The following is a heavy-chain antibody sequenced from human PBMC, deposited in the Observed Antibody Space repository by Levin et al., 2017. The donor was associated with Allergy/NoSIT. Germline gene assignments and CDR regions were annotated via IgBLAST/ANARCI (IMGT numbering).Heavy chain of an antibody. D-gene: IGHD3-10*01. Sequence: QAGESLKISCAASGLTFSRYGLHWVRQAPGKGLEWVALITSDGINKYYADSVKGRFIISRDNSKNSLYLQMNSLRREDTAVYYCANSGEFDYWGQGTLVTVSS. CDR1: GLTFSRYG. CDR2: ITSDGINK. J-gene: IGHJ4*02. CDR3: ANSGEFDY. V-gene: IGHV3-30*18.